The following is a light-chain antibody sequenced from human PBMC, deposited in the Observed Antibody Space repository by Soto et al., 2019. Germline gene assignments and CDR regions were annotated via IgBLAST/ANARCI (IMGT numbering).Light chain of an antibody. CDR2: GAS. CDR3: QQYATTRFT. CDR1: QRVTSSY. V-gene: IGKV3-20*01. J-gene: IGKJ3*01. Sequence: EIGLTQSPGTLSLSPGERATLSCRASQRVTSSYLAWYQHKPGQAPRLLIYGASSRATGIPDRFSGSGSGTDFTLTISRLEPEDFAVYYCQQYATTRFTFGPGNKVDIK.